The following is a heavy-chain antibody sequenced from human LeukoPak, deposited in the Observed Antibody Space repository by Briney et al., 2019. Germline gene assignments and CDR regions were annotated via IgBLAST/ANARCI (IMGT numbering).Heavy chain of an antibody. Sequence: ASVKDSCKASGYTFFGYYMHWVRQALGQGLEWMGWMNPNSGGTNYAQKFQGRDTMTRDTCISTAYMELSRLRSDDTAVYYCARAYYYYSSGYAEYFQHWGQGTLVTVSS. V-gene: IGHV1-2*02. CDR2: MNPNSGGT. J-gene: IGHJ1*01. CDR3: ARAYYYYSSGYAEYFQH. CDR1: GYTFFGYY. D-gene: IGHD3-22*01.